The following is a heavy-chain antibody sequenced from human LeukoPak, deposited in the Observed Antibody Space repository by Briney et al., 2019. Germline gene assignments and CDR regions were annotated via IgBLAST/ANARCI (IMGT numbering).Heavy chain of an antibody. D-gene: IGHD5-24*01. CDR2: INPNSGGT. V-gene: IGHV1-2*02. CDR3: ARSLDGYNSYGYYMDV. J-gene: IGHJ6*03. Sequence: ASVKVSCKASGYTFTGYYMHWVRQAPGQGLEWMGWINPNSGGTNYAQKFQGRVTITTDESTSTAYMELSSLRSEDTAVYYCARSLDGYNSYGYYMDVWGKGTTVTVSS. CDR1: GYTFTGYY.